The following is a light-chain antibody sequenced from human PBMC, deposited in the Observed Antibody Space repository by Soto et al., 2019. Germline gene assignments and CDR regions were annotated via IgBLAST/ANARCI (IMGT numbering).Light chain of an antibody. J-gene: IGKJ1*01. CDR1: QSISKW. CDR2: DAS. Sequence: DIQMTQSPSTLSASLGDRVTITCRASQSISKWLAWYQQKPGKAPNLLIYDASNLESGVPSRFSGSGSGTEFTLTISSLQPEDFATYXXXXSYSXXXXTXGXGTKVDIK. CDR3: XXSYSXXXXT. V-gene: IGKV1-5*01.